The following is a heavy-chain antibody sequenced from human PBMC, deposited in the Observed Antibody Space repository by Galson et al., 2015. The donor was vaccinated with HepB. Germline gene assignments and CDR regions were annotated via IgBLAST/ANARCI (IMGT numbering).Heavy chain of an antibody. CDR2: ISSSGSTI. Sequence: SLRLSCAASGFTFSDYYMSWIRQAPGKGLAWVSYISSSGSTIYYADSVKGRFTISRDNAKNSLYLQMNSLRAEDTAVYYCARGELVDDYVWGGYQGAIGWYFDLWGRGTLVTVSS. CDR1: GFTFSDYY. V-gene: IGHV3-11*01. J-gene: IGHJ2*01. CDR3: ARGELVDDYVWGGYQGAIGWYFDL. D-gene: IGHD3-16*02.